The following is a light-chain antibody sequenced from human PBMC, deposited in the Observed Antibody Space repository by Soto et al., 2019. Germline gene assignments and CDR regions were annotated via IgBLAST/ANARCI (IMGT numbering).Light chain of an antibody. CDR3: SSYSSSSTFYV. J-gene: IGLJ1*01. V-gene: IGLV2-14*01. CDR2: QVS. CDR1: SSDIGGFYY. Sequence: QSALTQPASVSGSPGQAITISCTGTSSDIGGFYYVSWYQHHPGKDPKLMIYQVSNRPSGVSNRCSGSKSGNTASLTISGLQAEDEADYFCSSYSSSSTFYVFGAGTKVTVL.